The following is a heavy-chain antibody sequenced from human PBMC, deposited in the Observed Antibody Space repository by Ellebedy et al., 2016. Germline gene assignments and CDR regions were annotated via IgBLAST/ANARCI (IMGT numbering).Heavy chain of an antibody. V-gene: IGHV3-21*06. CDR3: AREAAVAGSWFDY. D-gene: IGHD6-19*01. Sequence: GESLKISCGASGFTFSIAGMTWVRQAPGKGLEWVATIDFSGTGTYYADSVKGRFIISRDNTKNLVFLQMNSLRAEDTAVYYCAREAAVAGSWFDYWGQGTLVTVSS. CDR2: IDFSGTGT. J-gene: IGHJ4*02. CDR1: GFTFSIAG.